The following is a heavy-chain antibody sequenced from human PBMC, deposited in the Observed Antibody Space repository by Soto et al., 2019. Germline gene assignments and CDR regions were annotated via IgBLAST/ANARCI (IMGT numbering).Heavy chain of an antibody. D-gene: IGHD3-10*01. CDR2: ISAYNGNT. J-gene: IGHJ5*02. V-gene: IGHV1-18*01. CDR3: ARVTGPTYYYGSGSENWFDP. Sequence: QVQLVQSGAEVKKPGASVKVSCKASGYTFTSYGISWVRQAPGQGLEWMGWISAYNGNTNYAQKLQGRVTMTTDTSTSTAHMELRSLRSDDTAVYYCARVTGPTYYYGSGSENWFDPWGQGTLVTVSS. CDR1: GYTFTSYG.